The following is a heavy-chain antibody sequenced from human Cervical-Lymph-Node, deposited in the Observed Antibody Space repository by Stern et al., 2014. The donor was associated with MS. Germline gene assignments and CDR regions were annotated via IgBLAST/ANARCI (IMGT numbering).Heavy chain of an antibody. Sequence: EVQLVESGGGLAQPGGSLRLSCAASGFTFSGYAMNWVRQAPGKGLEWVATVGGCGNAFDADSVKGRFTISRDNSKITLYLQMNSLRVEDTAVYYCAKTQSRGSGGTACVDYWGQGTLVTVSS. J-gene: IGHJ4*02. D-gene: IGHD4-23*01. V-gene: IGHV3-23*04. CDR3: AKTQSRGSGGTACVDY. CDR2: VGGCGNA. CDR1: GFTFSGYA.